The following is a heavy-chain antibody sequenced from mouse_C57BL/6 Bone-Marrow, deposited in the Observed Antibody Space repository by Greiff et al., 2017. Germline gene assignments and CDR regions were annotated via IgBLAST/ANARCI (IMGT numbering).Heavy chain of an antibody. Sequence: QVQLQQSGAELVKPGASVKISCKASGYAFSSYWMNWVKQRPGKGLEWIGQIYPGDGDTNYNGKFKGKATLTADKSSSTAYIQLSSLTSEDSAVYFCARRHYYGSSYGYWYFDVWGTGTTVTVSS. J-gene: IGHJ1*03. D-gene: IGHD1-1*01. CDR2: IYPGDGDT. CDR1: GYAFSSYW. V-gene: IGHV1-80*01. CDR3: ARRHYYGSSYGYWYFDV.